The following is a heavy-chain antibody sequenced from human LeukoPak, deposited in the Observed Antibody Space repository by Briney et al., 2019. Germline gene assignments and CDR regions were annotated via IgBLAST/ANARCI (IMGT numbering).Heavy chain of an antibody. CDR1: GGSISSYY. CDR2: IYYSGST. CDR3: ARTPYDFWSGYYGSCWFDP. J-gene: IGHJ5*02. D-gene: IGHD3-3*01. V-gene: IGHV4-59*06. Sequence: SETLSLTCTVSGGSISSYYWSWIRQPPGKGLEWIGYIYYSGSTYYNPSLKSRVTISVDTSKNQFSLKLSSVTAADTAVYYCARTPYDFWSGYYGSCWFDPWGQGTLVTVSS.